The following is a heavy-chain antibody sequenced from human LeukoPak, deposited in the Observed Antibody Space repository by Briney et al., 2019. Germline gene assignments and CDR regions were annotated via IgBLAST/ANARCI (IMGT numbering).Heavy chain of an antibody. CDR1: GYTFTSYG. V-gene: IGHV1-18*01. Sequence: ASVKVSCKASGYTFTSYGISWVRQAPGQGLEWMGWISAYNGNTNYAQKLQGRVTMTTDTSTSTAYMELRSLRSDDTAVYYCARDRDSSGYYWVGFDYWGQGTLVTVSS. J-gene: IGHJ4*02. CDR2: ISAYNGNT. D-gene: IGHD3-22*01. CDR3: ARDRDSSGYYWVGFDY.